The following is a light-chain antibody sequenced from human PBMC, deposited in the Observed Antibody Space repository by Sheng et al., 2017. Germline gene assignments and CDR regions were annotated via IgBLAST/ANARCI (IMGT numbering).Light chain of an antibody. J-gene: IGKJ5*01. CDR2: RAS. V-gene: IGKV3-20*01. Sequence: EIVLTQSPGTLSLSPGERATLSCRASQSLRDNYLAWYQQKPGHPPRLLIYRASSRASGIPDRFSGSGSGTDFTLTISSLEPEDFAVYYCQQRTFGQGTRLEIK. CDR3: QQRT. CDR1: QSLRDNY.